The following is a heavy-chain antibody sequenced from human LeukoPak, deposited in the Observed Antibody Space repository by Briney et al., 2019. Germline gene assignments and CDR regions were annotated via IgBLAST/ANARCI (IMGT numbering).Heavy chain of an antibody. CDR2: IYYSGST. CDR3: ARSYGSGAGHYYYYGMDV. V-gene: IGHV4-59*01. J-gene: IGHJ6*02. D-gene: IGHD3-10*01. Sequence: SETLSLTCTVSGGSISSYYWSWIRQPPGKGLEWVGYIYYSGSTNYNPSLKSRVTISVDTSKNQFSLKLSSVTAADTAVYYCARSYGSGAGHYYYYGMDVWGQGTTVTVSS. CDR1: GGSISSYY.